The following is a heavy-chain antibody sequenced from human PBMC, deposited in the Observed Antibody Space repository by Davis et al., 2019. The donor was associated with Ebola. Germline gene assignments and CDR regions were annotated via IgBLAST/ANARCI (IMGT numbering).Heavy chain of an antibody. D-gene: IGHD6-13*01. J-gene: IGHJ3*02. CDR3: ARASSSWSFAFDI. V-gene: IGHV4-59*12. Sequence: PSQTLSLTCTVSGGSISGYYWNWIRQPPGKGLEWIGYLYYGGSTNYNPSLKSRVTISVDTSKNQFSLKLSSVTAADTAVYYCARASSSWSFAFDIWGQGTMVTVSS. CDR1: GGSISGYY. CDR2: LYYGGST.